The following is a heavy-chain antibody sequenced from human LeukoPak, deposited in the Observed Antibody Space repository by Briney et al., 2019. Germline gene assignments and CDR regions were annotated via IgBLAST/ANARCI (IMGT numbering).Heavy chain of an antibody. CDR3: VTIRNFDY. J-gene: IGHJ4*02. CDR2: ISWNSGSI. D-gene: IGHD3-3*01. Sequence: GGSLRLSCAAPGFTFDDYAMHWVRQPPGKGLEWVSGISWNSGSIGYADSVRGRFTISRDDVKNFLYLQMNSLRTEDTALYYCVTIRNFDYWGQGTLVTVSS. CDR1: GFTFDDYA. V-gene: IGHV3-9*01.